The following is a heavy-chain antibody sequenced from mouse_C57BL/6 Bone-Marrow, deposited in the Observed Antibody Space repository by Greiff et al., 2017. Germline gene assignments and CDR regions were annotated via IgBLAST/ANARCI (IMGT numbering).Heavy chain of an antibody. V-gene: IGHV1-26*01. CDR2: INPNNVGT. Sequence: VQLQQSGPELVKPGASVKISCKASGYTFTDYYMNWVKQSHGKSLEWIGDINPNNVGTSYNQKLKGKATLTVEKSSSTAYMELRMLTSEDSAVDYCATREIYYDYDESYFDYWGQGTTLTVSS. CDR1: GYTFTDYY. D-gene: IGHD2-4*01. CDR3: ATREIYYDYDESYFDY. J-gene: IGHJ2*01.